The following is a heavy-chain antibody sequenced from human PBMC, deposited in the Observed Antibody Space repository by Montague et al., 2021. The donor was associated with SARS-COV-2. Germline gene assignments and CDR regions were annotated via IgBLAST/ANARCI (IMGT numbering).Heavy chain of an antibody. CDR1: GFTFSSYA. Sequence: SLRLSCAASGFTFSSYAMSWVRQAPGKGLAWVSVIHNGDGNTYYGDSVKGRFTISRDNSKNTLYLQMNSLRAEDTAVYYCAKAYSTSWWNWFDPWGQGTLVTVSS. V-gene: IGHV3-23*03. J-gene: IGHJ5*02. CDR3: AKAYSTSWWNWFDP. D-gene: IGHD6-13*01. CDR2: IHNGDGNT.